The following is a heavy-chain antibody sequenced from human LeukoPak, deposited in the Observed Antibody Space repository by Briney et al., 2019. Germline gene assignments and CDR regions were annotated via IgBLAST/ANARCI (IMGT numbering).Heavy chain of an antibody. CDR1: GFTFSSYA. D-gene: IGHD1-26*01. Sequence: PGRSLRLSCAASGFTFSSYAMHWVRQAPGKGLEWVAVISYDGSNKYYADSVKGRFTISRDNSKNTLYLQMNSLRAEDTAVYYCAVRPGSYTQYFDYWGQGTLVTVSS. CDR2: ISYDGSNK. V-gene: IGHV3-30*01. J-gene: IGHJ4*02. CDR3: AVRPGSYTQYFDY.